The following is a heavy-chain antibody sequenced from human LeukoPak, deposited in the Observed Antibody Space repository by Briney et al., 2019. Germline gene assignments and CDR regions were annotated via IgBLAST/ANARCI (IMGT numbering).Heavy chain of an antibody. CDR3: ARVVGATTFWTGVDY. CDR1: GFTFSSYA. Sequence: GGSLRLSCAASGFTFSSYAMHWVRQAPGKGLEWEEVISYDGSNKYYADSVKGRFTISRDNSKNTLYLQMNSLRAEDTAVYYCARVVGATTFWTGVDYWGQGTLVTVSS. D-gene: IGHD1-26*01. V-gene: IGHV3-30*04. J-gene: IGHJ4*02. CDR2: ISYDGSNK.